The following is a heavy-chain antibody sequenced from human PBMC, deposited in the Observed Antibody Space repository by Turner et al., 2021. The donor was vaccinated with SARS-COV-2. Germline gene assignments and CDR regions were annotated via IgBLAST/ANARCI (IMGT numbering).Heavy chain of an antibody. CDR3: AKDLGSWYPDY. Sequence: EVQLLESGGGLVQPGGSLRLSCAASGFTFSSYAMTWVRQAPGKGLDWVSAISGSGGSTYYADSVRGRFTISRDNSKNTLYLQMNSLRAEDTALYYCAKDLGSWYPDYWGQGTLVTVSS. D-gene: IGHD3-10*01. V-gene: IGHV3-23*01. CDR2: ISGSGGST. J-gene: IGHJ4*02. CDR1: GFTFSSYA.